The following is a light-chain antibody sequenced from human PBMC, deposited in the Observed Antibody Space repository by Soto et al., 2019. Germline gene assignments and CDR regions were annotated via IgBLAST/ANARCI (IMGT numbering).Light chain of an antibody. J-gene: IGKJ1*01. Sequence: EIVMTQSPATLSVSPGERATLSCRASQSVSSNLAWYQQKPGQAPRLLIYGASTRATGIPARFSGSGSGTEFTLTISSLQSEDFAVHYCQQYNNWPPWTCGQGTKVEIK. CDR3: QQYNNWPPWT. CDR1: QSVSSN. CDR2: GAS. V-gene: IGKV3-15*01.